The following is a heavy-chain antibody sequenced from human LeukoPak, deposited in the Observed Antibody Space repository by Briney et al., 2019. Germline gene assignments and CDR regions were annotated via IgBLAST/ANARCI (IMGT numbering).Heavy chain of an antibody. CDR2: INHSGST. V-gene: IGHV4-34*01. CDR1: GGSFSGYY. Sequence: SETLSLTCAVYGGSFSGYYWSWIRQPPGKGLEWIGEINHSGSTNYNPSLKSRVTISVDTSKNQFSLKLSSVTAADTAVYYCARGPYYYYYMDVWGKGTTVTVSS. J-gene: IGHJ6*03. CDR3: ARGPYYYYYMDV.